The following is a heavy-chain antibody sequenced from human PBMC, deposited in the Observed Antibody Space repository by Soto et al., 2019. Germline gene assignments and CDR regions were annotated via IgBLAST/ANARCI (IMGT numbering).Heavy chain of an antibody. D-gene: IGHD3-10*01. CDR1: GFTFNHYG. Sequence: QVQLVESGGGVVQPGRSLRISCAASGFTFNHYGMHWVRQAPGKGLEWVAVISFDGNNKYYADSVKGRFTISRDNSKDTLYLQMNSLTSEDTAMYYCAKAVSITVRGVPPPDVWGKGTTVTFSS. V-gene: IGHV3-30*18. CDR2: ISFDGNNK. J-gene: IGHJ6*04. CDR3: AKAVSITVRGVPPPDV.